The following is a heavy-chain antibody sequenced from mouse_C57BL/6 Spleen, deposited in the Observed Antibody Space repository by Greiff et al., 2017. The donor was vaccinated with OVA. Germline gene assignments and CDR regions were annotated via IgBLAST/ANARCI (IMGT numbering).Heavy chain of an antibody. CDR1: GYTFTSYW. V-gene: IGHV1-5*01. CDR2: IYPGNSDT. D-gene: IGHD1-1*01. J-gene: IGHJ1*03. CDR3: TRRYYAGSSDWYFDV. Sequence: EVQLQQSGTVLARPGASVKMSCKTSGYTFTSYWMHWVKQRPGQGLEWIGAIYPGNSDTSYNQKFKGKAKLTAVTSASTAYMELSSLTNEDSAVEYCTRRYYAGSSDWYFDVWGTGTTVTVSS.